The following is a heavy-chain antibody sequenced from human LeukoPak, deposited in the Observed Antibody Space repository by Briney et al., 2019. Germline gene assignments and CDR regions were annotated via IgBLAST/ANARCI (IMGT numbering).Heavy chain of an antibody. Sequence: PSETLSLTCTISGGSITSYHWSGIRQPPGKGLEWIGYIYYSGSTNYNPSLKSRVTISVDTSKNQFSLNLRSVTAADTAVYYCARGSRDGYNHFDYWGQGTLVTVSS. D-gene: IGHD5-24*01. CDR2: IYYSGST. V-gene: IGHV4-59*01. J-gene: IGHJ4*02. CDR1: GGSITSYH. CDR3: ARGSRDGYNHFDY.